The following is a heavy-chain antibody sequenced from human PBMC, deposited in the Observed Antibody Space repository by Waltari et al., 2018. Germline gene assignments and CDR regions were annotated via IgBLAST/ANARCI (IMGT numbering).Heavy chain of an antibody. D-gene: IGHD4-17*01. CDR3: ARGGPTVTTSGWFDP. J-gene: IGHJ5*02. Sequence: QVQLQESGPGLVKPSETLSLTCTVSGGSISSHSWSWVRQPPGKGLEWIGYIYYSGSTNYNPSLKSRVTISVDTSKNQFSLKLSSVTAADTAVYYCARGGPTVTTSGWFDPWGQGTLVTVSS. CDR1: GGSISSHS. CDR2: IYYSGST. V-gene: IGHV4-59*11.